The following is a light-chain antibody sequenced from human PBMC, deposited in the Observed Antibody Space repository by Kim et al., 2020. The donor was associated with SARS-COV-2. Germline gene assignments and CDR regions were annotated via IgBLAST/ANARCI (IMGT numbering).Light chain of an antibody. J-gene: IGKJ2*01. V-gene: IGKV3-15*01. CDR3: QQYTDWPPYT. CDR2: DAS. CDR1: QTINTN. Sequence: SPWDRATLSCRANQTINTNLAWYQQKPGQAPSLLMYDASARARGVPARFSGSGSGTEFTLSISSVQSEDFAMYYCQQYTDWPPYTFGQGTKLEI.